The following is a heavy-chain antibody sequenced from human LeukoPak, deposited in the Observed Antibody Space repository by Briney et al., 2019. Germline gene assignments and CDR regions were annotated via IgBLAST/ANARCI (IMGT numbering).Heavy chain of an antibody. CDR3: ARSKMTIVTTGYFDY. D-gene: IGHD4-17*01. V-gene: IGHV3-30-3*01. CDR2: ISYDGSNK. CDR1: GFTFSSYD. J-gene: IGHJ4*02. Sequence: GRSLRLSCAASGFTFSSYDMHWVRQAPGEGLEWVTLISYDGSNKYYADSVMGRFTISRDNSKNTLYLQMNSLRAEDTAVYYCARSKMTIVTTGYFDYWGQGTLVTVSS.